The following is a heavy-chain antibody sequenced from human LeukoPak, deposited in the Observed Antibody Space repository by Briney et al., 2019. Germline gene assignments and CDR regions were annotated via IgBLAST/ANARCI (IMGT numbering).Heavy chain of an antibody. J-gene: IGHJ4*02. Sequence: SVKVSCKASGGTFSSYAISWVRQAPGQGLEWMGGIIPIFGTANYAQKFHGRVTMTRNTSIGTAYMELSSLRSEDTAMYYCVRVPPRTTNYAYWGQGTLVTVSS. CDR1: GGTFSSYA. D-gene: IGHD1-14*01. CDR3: VRVPPRTTNYAY. CDR2: IIPIFGTA. V-gene: IGHV1-69*05.